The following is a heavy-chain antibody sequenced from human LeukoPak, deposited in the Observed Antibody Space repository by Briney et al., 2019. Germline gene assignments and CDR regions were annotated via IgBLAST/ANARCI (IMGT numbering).Heavy chain of an antibody. Sequence: GASVKVSCKASGYTFTGYYMHWVRQAPGQGLEWMGWINPNSGGTNYAQKFQGRVTMTRDTSTSTAYMELSRLRSDDTAVYYCASAGSGWYLGAFDIWGQGTMVTVSS. V-gene: IGHV1-2*02. J-gene: IGHJ3*02. CDR1: GYTFTGYY. D-gene: IGHD6-19*01. CDR3: ASAGSGWYLGAFDI. CDR2: INPNSGGT.